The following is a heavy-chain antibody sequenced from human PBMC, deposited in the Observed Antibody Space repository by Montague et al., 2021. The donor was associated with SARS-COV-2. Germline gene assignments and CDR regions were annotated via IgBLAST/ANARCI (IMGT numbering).Heavy chain of an antibody. J-gene: IGHJ4*02. CDR1: GLTFNSYT. V-gene: IGHV3-21*06. CDR3: ARWRWQQSEFDY. CDR2: ISGSGADI. D-gene: IGHD5-24*01. Sequence: SLRLSCAASGLTFNSYTMNWVRQAPGKGLEWVASISGSGADIYYAPSLKGRFTISRDNVRNSLFLQMSSLRADDTALYYCARWRWQQSEFDYWGQGTLVTVSS.